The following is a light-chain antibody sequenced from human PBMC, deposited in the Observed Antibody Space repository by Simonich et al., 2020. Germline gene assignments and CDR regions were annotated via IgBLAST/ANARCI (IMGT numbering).Light chain of an antibody. CDR1: QSLLHSDGQHY. Sequence: DIVMTQTPLSLSVTPGQPDSISCKSSQSLLHSDGQHYLYWYLKKPGQSPQLLIYEVSHRFSGVPDRFSGSGSGTDFTLKISRVEAEDVGVYYCMQSIQLPLYTFGQGTKLEIK. CDR2: EVS. J-gene: IGKJ2*01. CDR3: MQSIQLPLYT. V-gene: IGKV2D-29*02.